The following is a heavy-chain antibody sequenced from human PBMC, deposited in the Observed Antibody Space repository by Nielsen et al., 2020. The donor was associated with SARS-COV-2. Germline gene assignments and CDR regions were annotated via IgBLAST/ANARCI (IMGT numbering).Heavy chain of an antibody. V-gene: IGHV4-59*04. CDR3: ARLTRRTAMAPGYFDY. J-gene: IGHJ4*02. CDR2: IFYSGST. D-gene: IGHD5-18*01. CDR1: GGSISSYY. Sequence: SETLSLTCTVSGGSISSYYWSWIRQPPGKGLEWIGNIFYSGSTYYNPSLKSRVTISVDTSKNHFSLRLSSVTAADTAVYSCARLTRRTAMAPGYFDYWGQGTLVTVSS.